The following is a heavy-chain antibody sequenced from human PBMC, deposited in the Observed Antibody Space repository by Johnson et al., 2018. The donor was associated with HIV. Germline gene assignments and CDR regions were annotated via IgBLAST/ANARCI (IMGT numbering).Heavy chain of an antibody. J-gene: IGHJ3*02. CDR1: GFTVSSNY. CDR2: IYSGGNT. Sequence: VQLVESGGGLVQPGGSLRLSCAASGFTVSSNYINWVRQAPGKGLDWVSLIYSGGNTYYADSVKGRFTISRDNSKNTLYLQMNSLRVEDTAVDYCARGLQSRIVVITRGAFNIWGQGTMVTVSS. D-gene: IGHD3-22*01. CDR3: ARGLQSRIVVITRGAFNI. V-gene: IGHV3-66*01.